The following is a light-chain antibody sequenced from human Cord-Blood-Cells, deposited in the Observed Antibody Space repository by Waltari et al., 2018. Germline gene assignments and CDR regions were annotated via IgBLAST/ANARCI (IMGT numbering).Light chain of an antibody. CDR3: SSYTSSSTWV. Sequence: QSALTQPASVSGSPGQSITISCTGTSSDVGGSNSVSWYQQHPGNAPKLMIYDVSKRPSGVSNRFSGSKSGNTASLTISGLQAEDEADYYCSSYTSSSTWVFGGGTKLTVL. J-gene: IGLJ3*02. CDR1: SSDVGGSNS. V-gene: IGLV2-14*01. CDR2: DVS.